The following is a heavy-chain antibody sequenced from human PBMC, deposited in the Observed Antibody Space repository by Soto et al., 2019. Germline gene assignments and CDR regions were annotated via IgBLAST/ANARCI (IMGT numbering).Heavy chain of an antibody. V-gene: IGHV3-7*01. CDR1: GFTFSSYW. CDR2: IKQDGSEK. D-gene: IGHD3-10*01. CDR3: ARDQEKFYYGSGSPHYYYGMDV. Sequence: PGGSLRLSCAASGFTFSSYWMSWVRQAPGKGLEWVANIKQDGSEKYYVDSVKGRFTISRDNAKNSLYLQMNSLRAEDTAVYYCARDQEKFYYGSGSPHYYYGMDVWGQGTTVTVSS. J-gene: IGHJ6*02.